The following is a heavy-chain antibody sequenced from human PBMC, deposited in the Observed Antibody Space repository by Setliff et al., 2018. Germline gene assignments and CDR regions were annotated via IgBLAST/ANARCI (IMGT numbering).Heavy chain of an antibody. D-gene: IGHD3-3*01. CDR3: VRGFTIFGVVKLERWFDP. V-gene: IGHV4-38-2*01. J-gene: IGHJ5*02. CDR2: ISHSGST. CDR1: GYSINSDCF. Sequence: SETLSLTFAVSGYSINSDCFWGWIRQPPGKGLEWIGTISHSGSTSYNSSLKSLVTMSVDTSKNQFFLKLSSVTAADTAVDYCVRGFTIFGVVKLERWFDPWGQGTLVTVSS.